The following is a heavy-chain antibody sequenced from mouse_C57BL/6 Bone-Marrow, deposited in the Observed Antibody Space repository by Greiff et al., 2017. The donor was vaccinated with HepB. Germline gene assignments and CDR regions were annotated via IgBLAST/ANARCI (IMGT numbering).Heavy chain of an antibody. CDR3: ARSYYGSSYLAWFAY. Sequence: QVQLKQPGAELVKPGASVKMSCKASGYTFTSYWITWVKQRPGQGLEWIGDIYPGSGSTNYNEKFKSKATLTVDTSSSTAYMQLSSLTSEDSAVYYCARSYYGSSYLAWFAYWGQGTLVTVSA. V-gene: IGHV1-55*01. CDR1: GYTFTSYW. D-gene: IGHD1-1*01. CDR2: IYPGSGST. J-gene: IGHJ3*01.